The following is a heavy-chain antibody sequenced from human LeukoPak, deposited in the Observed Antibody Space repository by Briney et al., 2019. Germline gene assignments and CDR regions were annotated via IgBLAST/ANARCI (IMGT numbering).Heavy chain of an antibody. CDR3: ARDPPITMIVVPQNYYYYGKDV. V-gene: IGHV1-18*01. J-gene: IGHJ6*02. D-gene: IGHD3-22*01. CDR2: ISDYNGKT. Sequence: ASAKVSCKASGYTFTSYGISWVRQAPGQGLEWMGWISDYNGKTNYAQRLQGRVTMTTDTSTSTAYMELRSLRSDDTAVYYCARDPPITMIVVPQNYYYYGKDVWGQGTTVTVSS. CDR1: GYTFTSYG.